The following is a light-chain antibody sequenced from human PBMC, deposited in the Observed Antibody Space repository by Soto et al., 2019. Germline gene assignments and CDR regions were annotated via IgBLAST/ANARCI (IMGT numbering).Light chain of an antibody. CDR3: QQYSNSRT. V-gene: IGKV3-20*01. CDR2: GAS. J-gene: IGKJ1*01. CDR1: QSVSGSY. Sequence: EIVLTQSPGTLSLSPGERATLSCRTSQSVSGSYLAWYQQKPGQAPRLLVYGASSRATGIPDRFSGSGSGTGVTLTIDRLEPEDFAVYYCQQYSNSRTFGQGTKVEVK.